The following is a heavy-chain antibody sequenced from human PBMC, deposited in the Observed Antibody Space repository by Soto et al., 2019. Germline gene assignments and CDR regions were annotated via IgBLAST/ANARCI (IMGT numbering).Heavy chain of an antibody. CDR1: GFTFSSYG. J-gene: IGHJ4*02. Sequence: QVQLVESGGGVVQPGRSLRLSCAASGFTFSSYGMHWVRQAPGKGLEWVAVIWYDGSNKYYADSVKGRFTISRDNSKNTLYLQMNSLRAEDTAAYYCARDSMSRPRVGYFDYWGQGTLVTVSS. V-gene: IGHV3-33*01. D-gene: IGHD3-16*01. CDR2: IWYDGSNK. CDR3: ARDSMSRPRVGYFDY.